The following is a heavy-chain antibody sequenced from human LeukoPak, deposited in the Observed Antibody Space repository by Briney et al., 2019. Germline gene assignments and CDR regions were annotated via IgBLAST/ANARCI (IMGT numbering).Heavy chain of an antibody. CDR1: GYTFTRHG. CDR2: ISAYDGDT. V-gene: IGHV1-18*01. J-gene: IGHJ4*02. CDR3: ARDPSNTSGNYPYFDY. Sequence: SVKVSCKASGYTFTRHGISWVRQAPGQGLEWMGWISAYDGDTKYAQNFQGRVTITTDTSTTTAYMELRSLGSDDTAVYYCARDPSNTSGNYPYFDYWGQGTLVTVSS. D-gene: IGHD3-22*01.